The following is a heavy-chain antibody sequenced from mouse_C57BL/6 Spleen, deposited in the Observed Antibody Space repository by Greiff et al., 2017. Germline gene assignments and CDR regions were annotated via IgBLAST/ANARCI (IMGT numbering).Heavy chain of an antibody. V-gene: IGHV5-9-1*02. CDR2: ISSGGDYI. Sequence: EVHLVESGEGLVKPGGSLKLSCAASGFTFSSYAMSWVRQTPEKRLEWVAYISSGGDYIYYADTVKGRFTISRDNARNTLYLQMSSLKSEDTAMYYCTRASTTGDYFDYWGQGTTLTVSS. CDR3: TRASTTGDYFDY. D-gene: IGHD1-1*01. CDR1: GFTFSSYA. J-gene: IGHJ2*01.